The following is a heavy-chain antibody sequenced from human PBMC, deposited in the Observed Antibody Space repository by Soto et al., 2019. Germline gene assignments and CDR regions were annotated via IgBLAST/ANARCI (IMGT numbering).Heavy chain of an antibody. V-gene: IGHV1-2*04. CDR1: GYTFTGYY. J-gene: IGHJ4*02. D-gene: IGHD2-21*02. CDR2: INPNSGGT. Sequence: QVQLVQSGAEVKKPGASVKVSCKASGYTFTGYYMHWVRQAPGQGLELMGWINPNSGGTNYAQKFQGWVTMTRDTSISTAYMELSRLRSDDTAVYYCARAHCGGDCYSGVDYWGRGTLVTVSS. CDR3: ARAHCGGDCYSGVDY.